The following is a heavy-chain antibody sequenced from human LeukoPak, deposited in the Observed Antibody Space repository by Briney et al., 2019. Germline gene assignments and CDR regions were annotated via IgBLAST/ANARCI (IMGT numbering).Heavy chain of an antibody. Sequence: GGSLRLSCAASEFDFTSHTMTWVRQAPGKGLEWVSAISISGTKTYYADSVKGRFTISRDNSKNALYLQMNSLRVEDTAVYYCANEIRPNDYWGQGTLVTVSS. CDR1: EFDFTSHT. CDR2: ISISGTKT. J-gene: IGHJ4*02. CDR3: ANEIRPNDY. V-gene: IGHV3-23*01.